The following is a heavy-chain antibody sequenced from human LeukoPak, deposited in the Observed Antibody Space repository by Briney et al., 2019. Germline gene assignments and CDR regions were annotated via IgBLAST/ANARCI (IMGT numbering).Heavy chain of an antibody. J-gene: IGHJ4*02. CDR1: GGSISSSSYY. D-gene: IGHD3-22*01. CDR3: ARLIGPLDY. V-gene: IGHV4-39*01. Sequence: PSETLSLTCTVSGGSISSSSYYWGWIRQPPGKGLEWIGSIYYSGTTYYNPSLKSRVTISVDTSKDQFSLKLRSVTAADTAVYFCARLIGPLDYWGQGTLATVSS. CDR2: IYYSGTT.